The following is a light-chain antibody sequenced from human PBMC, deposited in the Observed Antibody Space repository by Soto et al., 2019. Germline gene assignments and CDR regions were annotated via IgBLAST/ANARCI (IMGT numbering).Light chain of an antibody. V-gene: IGKV1-5*01. Sequence: DIQMTQSPSTLSASVGDTVTVTCRASQSVSGWLAWYQQKPGEAPKLLIYDASTLKTGVPSRFSGSGSGTEFTLTIDSLQPDDFATYYCQQYKSYSRMFGQGTKVDIK. J-gene: IGKJ1*01. CDR1: QSVSGW. CDR3: QQYKSYSRM. CDR2: DAS.